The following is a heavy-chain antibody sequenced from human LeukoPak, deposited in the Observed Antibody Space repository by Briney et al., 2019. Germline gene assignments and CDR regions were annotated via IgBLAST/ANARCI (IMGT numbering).Heavy chain of an antibody. D-gene: IGHD6-19*01. V-gene: IGHV3-53*01. J-gene: IGHJ3*02. CDR1: GFTVSSNY. Sequence: HPGGSLRLSCAASGFTVSSNYMSWVRQAPGKGLEWVSVIYSGGSTYYADSVKGRFTISRDNSKNTLYLQMNSLRAEDTAVYYCARIWQWLAVGHDAFDIWGQGTMVTVSS. CDR2: IYSGGST. CDR3: ARIWQWLAVGHDAFDI.